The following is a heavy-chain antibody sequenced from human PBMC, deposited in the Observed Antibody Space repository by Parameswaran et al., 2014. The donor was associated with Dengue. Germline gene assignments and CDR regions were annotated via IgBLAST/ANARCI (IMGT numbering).Heavy chain of an antibody. D-gene: IGHD5-18*01. J-gene: IGHJ3*02. V-gene: IGHV1-2*02. Sequence: WVRQAPGQGLEWMGWINPNSGGTNYAQKFQGRVTMTRDTSINTAYMDLSRLRSDDTAVYYCARGGYSYGRDAFDIWGQGTMVTVSS. CDR2: INPNSGGT. CDR3: ARGGYSYGRDAFDI.